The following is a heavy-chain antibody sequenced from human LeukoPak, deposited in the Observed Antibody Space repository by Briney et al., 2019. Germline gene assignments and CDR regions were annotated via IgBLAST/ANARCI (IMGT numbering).Heavy chain of an antibody. D-gene: IGHD6-19*01. J-gene: IGHJ4*02. V-gene: IGHV3-48*04. CDR1: GFTFSSYS. Sequence: GGSLRLSYAASGFTFSSYSMNWVRQAPGKGLEWVSYISSSSSTIYYADSVKGRFTISRDNAKNSLYLQMNSLRAEDTAVYYCARDPAVAGTNFDYWGQGTLVTVSS. CDR2: ISSSSSTI. CDR3: ARDPAVAGTNFDY.